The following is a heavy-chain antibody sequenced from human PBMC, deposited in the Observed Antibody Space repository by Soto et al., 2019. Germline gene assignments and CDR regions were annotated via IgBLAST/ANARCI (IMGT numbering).Heavy chain of an antibody. J-gene: IGHJ4*02. V-gene: IGHV3-30*18. CDR1: GFTFSSYG. Sequence: QVQLVESGGGVVQPGRSLRLSCAASGFTFSSYGMHWVRQAPGKGLEWVAVISYDGSNKYYADSVKGRFTISRDNSKNTLYLQMNSLGAEDTAVYYCAKDYRYCSDGSCYGGLDYWGQGTLVTVSS. D-gene: IGHD2-15*01. CDR2: ISYDGSNK. CDR3: AKDYRYCSDGSCYGGLDY.